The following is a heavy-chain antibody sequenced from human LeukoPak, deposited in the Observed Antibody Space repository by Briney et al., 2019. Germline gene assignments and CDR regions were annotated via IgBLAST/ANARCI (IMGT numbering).Heavy chain of an antibody. V-gene: IGHV3-21*01. Sequence: GGSLRLSCAASGFMFSGYSMNWVRQAPGKGLEWVSSIGSSSSSIYYADSVKGRFTISRDNAKNSLYLQMNSLRAEDTAVYYCARVSMDYDILTGYRNDAFDIWGQGTMVTVSS. CDR1: GFMFSGYS. J-gene: IGHJ3*02. D-gene: IGHD3-9*01. CDR2: IGSSSSSI. CDR3: ARVSMDYDILTGYRNDAFDI.